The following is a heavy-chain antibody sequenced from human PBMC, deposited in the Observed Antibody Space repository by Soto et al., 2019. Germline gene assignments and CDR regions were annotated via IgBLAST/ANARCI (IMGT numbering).Heavy chain of an antibody. CDR2: TSYDGSDN. V-gene: IGHV3-30-3*01. D-gene: IGHD2-15*01. CDR1: GFPFTSYA. J-gene: IGHJ6*02. Sequence: GGSLRLSCAASGFPFTSYAMHWVRQAPGKGLEWVASTSYDGSDNYYADSVKGRFTISRDNSKNTLCLQMSNLRPEDTAVYYCPRAHAPGRSPHYYGMDVWGLGTTVTVSS. CDR3: PRAHAPGRSPHYYGMDV.